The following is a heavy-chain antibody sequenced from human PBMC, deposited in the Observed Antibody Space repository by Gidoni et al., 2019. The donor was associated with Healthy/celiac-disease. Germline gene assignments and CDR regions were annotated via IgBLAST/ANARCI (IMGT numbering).Heavy chain of an antibody. J-gene: IGHJ4*02. CDR3: ARDREGSGWVGYYCDY. V-gene: IGHV1-3*01. D-gene: IGHD6-19*01. Sequence: QVQLVQSGAEVKKPGASVKVSCKASGYTFTSYAMHWVRQAPGQRLEWMGWINAGNGNTKYSQKFQGRVTITRDTSASTAYMELSSLRSEDTAVYYCARDREGSGWVGYYCDYWGQGTLVTVAS. CDR2: INAGNGNT. CDR1: GYTFTSYA.